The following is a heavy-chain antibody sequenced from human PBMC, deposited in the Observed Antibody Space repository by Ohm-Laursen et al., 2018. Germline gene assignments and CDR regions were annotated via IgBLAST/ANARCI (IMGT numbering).Heavy chain of an antibody. CDR1: GFTFSTYA. V-gene: IGHV3-48*01. CDR2: ISSSGSTV. J-gene: IGHJ6*02. Sequence: SLRLSCTASGFTFSTYAMNWVRQAPGKGLEWVSYISSSGSTVYYADSVKGRFTISRDNAKNTVYMQMDSLRAEDRAVYYCARDRKNGDSGYGMDVWGHGTTVTVSS. CDR3: ARDRKNGDSGYGMDV. D-gene: IGHD4-17*01.